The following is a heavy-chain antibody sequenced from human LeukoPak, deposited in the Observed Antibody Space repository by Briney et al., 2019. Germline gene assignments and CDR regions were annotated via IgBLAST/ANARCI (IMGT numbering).Heavy chain of an antibody. J-gene: IGHJ3*02. V-gene: IGHV3-7*01. CDR2: IKQDGSEK. CDR1: GFTFSSSW. CDR3: ARAGGTYYGIAFDI. D-gene: IGHD1-26*01. Sequence: GGSLRLSCAASGFTFSSSWMSWVRQAPGKGLEWVANIKQDGSEKYYVASVKGRFTISRDNAKNSLYLQMNSLRAEDTAVYYCARAGGTYYGIAFDIWGQGTMITVSS.